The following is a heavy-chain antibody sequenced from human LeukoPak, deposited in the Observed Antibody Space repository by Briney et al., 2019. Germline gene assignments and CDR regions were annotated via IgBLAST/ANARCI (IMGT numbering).Heavy chain of an antibody. D-gene: IGHD3-22*01. CDR2: INPKSDDT. CDR1: GYTFTDYY. V-gene: IGHV1-2*02. CDR3: AIDSSGYYSFDY. Sequence: ASVTVSCKASGYTFTDYYMHWVRQAPGQGLEWMGWINPKSDDTNYAQKFQGRVTMTRDTSISTAYMELSRLRSDDTAVYYCAIDSSGYYSFDYWGQGTLVTVSS. J-gene: IGHJ4*02.